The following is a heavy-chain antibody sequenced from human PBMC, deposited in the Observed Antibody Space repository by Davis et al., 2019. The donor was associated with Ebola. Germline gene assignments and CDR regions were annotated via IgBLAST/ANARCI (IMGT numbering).Heavy chain of an antibody. J-gene: IGHJ6*02. CDR3: ARIQLMGATTRVGYYYYYGMDV. CDR1: GFSLSNARMG. CDR2: IFSNDEK. V-gene: IGHV2-26*01. Sequence: SGPTLVKPTETLTLTCTVSGFSLSNARMGVSWIRQPPGKALEWLAHIFSNDEKSYSTSLKSRLTISKDTSKSQVVLTMTNMDPVDTATYYCARIQLMGATTRVGYYYYYGMDVWGQGTTVTVSS. D-gene: IGHD1-26*01.